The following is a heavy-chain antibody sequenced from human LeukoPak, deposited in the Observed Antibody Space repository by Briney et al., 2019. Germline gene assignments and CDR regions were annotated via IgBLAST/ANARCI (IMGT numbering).Heavy chain of an antibody. CDR1: GFTFSSYG. Sequence: GGSLRLSCAASGFTFSSYGMSWVRQAPGKGLEWVSAISGSGGSTYYADSVKGRFTISRDNYKHTLYLQMNSLRAEDTDVYYCAKGGYSIAAYYYYYYMDVWGKGTTVTVSS. V-gene: IGHV3-23*01. D-gene: IGHD6-25*01. CDR2: ISGSGGST. J-gene: IGHJ6*03. CDR3: AKGGYSIAAYYYYYYMDV.